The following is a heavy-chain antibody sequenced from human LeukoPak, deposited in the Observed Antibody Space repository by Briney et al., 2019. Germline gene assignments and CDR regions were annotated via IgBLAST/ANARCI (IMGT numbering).Heavy chain of an antibody. CDR3: ARDRYCSGGSCYFPPYYFDY. CDR1: GYTFTGYY. Sequence: ASVKVSCKASGYTFTGYYMHWVRQAPGQGLEWMGWINPSSGGTNYAQKFQGRVTMTRDTSISTAYMELSRLRSDDTAVYYCARDRYCSGGSCYFPPYYFDYWGQGTLVTVSS. CDR2: INPSSGGT. J-gene: IGHJ4*02. D-gene: IGHD2-15*01. V-gene: IGHV1-2*02.